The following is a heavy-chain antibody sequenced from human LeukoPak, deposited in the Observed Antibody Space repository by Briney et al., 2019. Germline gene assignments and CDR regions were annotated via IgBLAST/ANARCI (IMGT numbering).Heavy chain of an antibody. CDR2: ISSSSSYI. Sequence: GGSLKLSCAASGFTFSSYSMNWVRQAPGKGLEWVSSISSSSSYIYYADSVKGRFTISRDNAKNSLYLQMNSLRAEDTAVYYCARDGRTAMAPFDYWGQGTLVTVSS. V-gene: IGHV3-21*01. CDR1: GFTFSSYS. CDR3: ARDGRTAMAPFDY. J-gene: IGHJ4*02. D-gene: IGHD5-18*01.